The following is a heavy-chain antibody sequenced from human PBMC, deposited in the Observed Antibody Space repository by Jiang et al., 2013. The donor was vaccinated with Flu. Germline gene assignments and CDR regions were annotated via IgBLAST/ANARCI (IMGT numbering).Heavy chain of an antibody. J-gene: IGHJ3*02. Sequence: SGAEVKKPGSSVKVSCKASGGTFSSYTISWVRQAPGQGLEWMGGIIPIFGTTNHAQNFQGRLTITADESTSTAYMELSSLRSEDTAIYYCARNIANWGSFNDAFDMWGQGTMVTVSS. CDR3: ARNIANWGSFNDAFDM. CDR2: IIPIFGTT. CDR1: GGTFSSYT. D-gene: IGHD7-27*01. V-gene: IGHV1-69*01.